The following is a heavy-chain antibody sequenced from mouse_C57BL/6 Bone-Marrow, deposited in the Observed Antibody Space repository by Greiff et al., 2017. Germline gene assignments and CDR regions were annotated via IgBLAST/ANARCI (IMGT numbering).Heavy chain of an antibody. D-gene: IGHD2-4*01. Sequence: EVMLVESGAELVRPGASVKLSCTASGFNIKDDYMHWVKQRPEQGLEWIGWIDPENGVTEYASKFQGKATITADTSSNTAYLQRSSLTSEDTSVYYGTTGDYDYDGTWYFDVWGTGTTVTVSS. CDR3: TTGDYDYDGTWYFDV. CDR1: GFNIKDDY. J-gene: IGHJ1*03. V-gene: IGHV14-4*01. CDR2: IDPENGVT.